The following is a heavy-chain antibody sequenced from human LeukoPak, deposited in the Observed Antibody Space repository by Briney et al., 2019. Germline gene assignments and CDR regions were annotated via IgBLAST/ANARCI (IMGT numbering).Heavy chain of an antibody. D-gene: IGHD2-21*02. CDR2: ISYDGSNK. CDR3: TKDPHAVATPRVY. Sequence: GGSLRLSCAASGFTFSSYAMHWVRQAPGKGLEWVAVISYDGSNKYYADSVKGRFTISRDNSKNTLYLQMNSLRAEDTAIYYCTKDPHAVATPRVYWGQGILVTVSS. CDR1: GFTFSSYA. J-gene: IGHJ4*02. V-gene: IGHV3-30-3*01.